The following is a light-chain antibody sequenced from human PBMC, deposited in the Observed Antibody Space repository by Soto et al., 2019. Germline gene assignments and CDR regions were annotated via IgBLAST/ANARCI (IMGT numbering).Light chain of an antibody. J-gene: IGKJ2*02. CDR3: QQYGGSRGT. CDR2: GAS. V-gene: IGKV3-20*01. CDR1: QSISSSY. Sequence: ESVLTQSPGTLSLSPGERATLSCRASQSISSSYLVWYQQKPGQAPRLLIYGASSRVTGIPDRFSGSGSGTDFTLTISRLEPEDFAVYYCQQYGGSRGTFGQGTKLEIK.